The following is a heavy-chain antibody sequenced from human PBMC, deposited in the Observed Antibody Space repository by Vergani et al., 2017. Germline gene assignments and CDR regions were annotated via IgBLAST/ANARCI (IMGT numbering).Heavy chain of an antibody. Sequence: QVQLVESGGGVVQPGRSLRLSCAASGFTFSSYGMHWVRQAPGKGLEWVAVIWYDGSNKYYADPVKGRFTISRDNSKNTLYLQMNSLRAEDTAVYYCAKAMGADDKRPNDYWGQGTLVTVSS. V-gene: IGHV3-33*06. CDR2: IWYDGSNK. CDR3: AKAMGADDKRPNDY. CDR1: GFTFSSYG. D-gene: IGHD3-10*01. J-gene: IGHJ4*02.